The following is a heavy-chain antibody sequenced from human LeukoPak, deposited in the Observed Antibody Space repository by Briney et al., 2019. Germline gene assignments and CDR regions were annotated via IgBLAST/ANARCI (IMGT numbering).Heavy chain of an antibody. CDR2: ISSDSTKE. J-gene: IGHJ3*02. Sequence: GKSLRLSCAASGFTFSNYAMHWARQAPGKGLEWVAVISSDSTKEYYGNSVKGRFIVARDNAKATLHLQMHSLRPDDSAVYYCARFKVGRNATQKNAFDIWGRGTVVTVSS. CDR1: GFTFSNYA. D-gene: IGHD1-26*01. V-gene: IGHV3-30*01. CDR3: ARFKVGRNATQKNAFDI.